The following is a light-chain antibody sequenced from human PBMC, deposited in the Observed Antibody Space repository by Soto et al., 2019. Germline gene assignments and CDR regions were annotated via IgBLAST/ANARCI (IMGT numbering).Light chain of an antibody. CDR3: QQYNNWPWT. CDR1: QSVSSSY. J-gene: IGKJ1*01. CDR2: GAS. V-gene: IGKV3-20*01. Sequence: EIVLTQSPGTLSLSPGARATLFCRASQSVSSSYLAWYQQKPGQAPRLLIYGASSRATGIPDRFSGSGSETEFTLTISSLQSEDFAVYYCQQYNNWPWTFGQGTKVDIK.